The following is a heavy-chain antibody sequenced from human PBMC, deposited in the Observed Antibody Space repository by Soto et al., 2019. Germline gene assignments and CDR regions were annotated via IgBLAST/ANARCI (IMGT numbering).Heavy chain of an antibody. J-gene: IGHJ5*02. D-gene: IGHD6-19*01. CDR1: GGTFSSYT. CDR3: AREIGSSVAGFNWFDP. CDR2: IIPILGIA. Sequence: SVKVSCKASGGTFSSYTISWVLQAPGQGLEWMGRIIPILGIANYAQKFQGRVTITADKSTSTAYMELSSLRSEDTAVYYCAREIGSSVAGFNWFDPWGQGTLVTVSS. V-gene: IGHV1-69*04.